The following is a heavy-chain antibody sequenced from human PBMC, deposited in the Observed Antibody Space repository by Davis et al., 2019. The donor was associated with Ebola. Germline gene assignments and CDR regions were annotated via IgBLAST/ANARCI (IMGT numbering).Heavy chain of an antibody. Sequence: GESLKISCAASGFTFSSYGMSWVRQAPGKGLEWVSAISGSGGSTYYADSVKGRFTISRDNSKNTLYLQMNSLRAEDTAVYYCAKGSGGYSNLDWFDPWGQGTLVTVSS. CDR1: GFTFSSYG. CDR3: AKGSGGYSNLDWFDP. CDR2: ISGSGGST. J-gene: IGHJ5*02. D-gene: IGHD4-11*01. V-gene: IGHV3-23*01.